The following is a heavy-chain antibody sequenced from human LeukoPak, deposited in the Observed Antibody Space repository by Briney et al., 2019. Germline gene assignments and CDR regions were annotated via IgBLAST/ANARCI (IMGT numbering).Heavy chain of an antibody. CDR3: ARGHYGLDV. Sequence: PSETLSLTCTVSGYSVSSHYWSWIRQPPGKGLEWIGYIYYSGSTNYNPSLKSRVTISVETSNNQISLKLTSVTTADTAVYYCARGHYGLDVWGQGTTVIVSS. CDR1: GYSVSSHY. J-gene: IGHJ6*01. V-gene: IGHV4-59*02. CDR2: IYYSGST.